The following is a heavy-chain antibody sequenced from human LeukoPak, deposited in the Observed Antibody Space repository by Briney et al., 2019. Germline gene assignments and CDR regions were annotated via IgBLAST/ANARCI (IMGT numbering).Heavy chain of an antibody. J-gene: IGHJ4*02. D-gene: IGHD3-10*01. V-gene: IGHV1-18*01. Sequence: GASVKVSCKASGYTFNNSGISWLREAPGQGLEWMGWINARNGFTNYAQKFQGRLTMTTDTSTTTAHMDLRGLTSDDTAVYYCARSPVGVRKKHDFWGQGTLVIVSS. CDR1: GYTFNNSG. CDR3: ARSPVGVRKKHDF. CDR2: INARNGFT.